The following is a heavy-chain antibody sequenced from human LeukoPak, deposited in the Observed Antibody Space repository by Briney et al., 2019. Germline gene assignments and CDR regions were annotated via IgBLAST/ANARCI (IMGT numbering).Heavy chain of an antibody. CDR2: IKEDGSEK. V-gene: IGHV3-7*01. D-gene: IGHD7-27*01. CDR3: ARPAGWGSLDY. J-gene: IGHJ4*02. Sequence: GGSLRLSCAASGFTFSRYWMTWVRQAPGKGLGWVANIKEDGSEKYYVDSVKGRFTISRDNAKNSLYLQMNSLRAEDTAVYYCARPAGWGSLDYWGQGTLVTVSS. CDR1: GFTFSRYW.